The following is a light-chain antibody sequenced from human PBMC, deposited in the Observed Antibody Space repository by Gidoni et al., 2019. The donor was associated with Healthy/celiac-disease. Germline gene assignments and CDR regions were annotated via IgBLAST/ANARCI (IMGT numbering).Light chain of an antibody. CDR2: SNN. Sequence: QSVLTPPPSASGTPGPRVTISCSGSRSNIGSNTVNWYQQRPGPAPKLLIYSNNQRPSGVPDRFAGSKSGTAASLAISGLQYEDEADYYCAAGDDSLNGVVFGGGTKLTVL. CDR1: RSNIGSNT. CDR3: AAGDDSLNGVV. J-gene: IGLJ2*01. V-gene: IGLV1-44*01.